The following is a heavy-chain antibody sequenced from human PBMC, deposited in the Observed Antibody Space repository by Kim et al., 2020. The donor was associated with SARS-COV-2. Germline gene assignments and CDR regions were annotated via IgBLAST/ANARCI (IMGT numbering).Heavy chain of an antibody. CDR3: AKHPGGDNYFDY. J-gene: IGHJ4*02. D-gene: IGHD3-16*01. V-gene: IGHV3-23*01. Sequence: YYADSVKGRFTISRDNSKNTLYLQMNSLRAEDTAVYYCAKHPGGDNYFDYWGQGTLVTVSS.